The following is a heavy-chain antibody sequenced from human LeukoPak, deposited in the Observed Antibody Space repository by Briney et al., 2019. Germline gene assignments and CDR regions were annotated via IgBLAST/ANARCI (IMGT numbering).Heavy chain of an antibody. Sequence: SETLSLTCTVSGGSISSYYWSWIRQPPGKGLEWIGYIYYSGSTNYNPSLKSRVTISVDTSKNQFSLKLSSVTAADTAVYYCARLAEYGYGYRIDYWGQGTLVTVSS. CDR2: IYYSGST. CDR3: ARLAEYGYGYRIDY. CDR1: GGSISSYY. V-gene: IGHV4-59*08. J-gene: IGHJ4*02. D-gene: IGHD5-18*01.